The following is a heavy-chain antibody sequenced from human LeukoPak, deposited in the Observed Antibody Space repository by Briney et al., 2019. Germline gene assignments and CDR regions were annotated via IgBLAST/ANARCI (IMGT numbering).Heavy chain of an antibody. Sequence: SETLSLTCTVSGGSISSSSYYWGWIRQPPGKGLEWIGSIYYSGSTYYNPSLKSRVTISVDTSKNQFSLKLSSVTAADTAAYYCARLQFLGVGDYWGQGTLVTVSS. CDR2: IYYSGST. V-gene: IGHV4-39*01. D-gene: IGHD2-8*01. CDR1: GGSISSSSYY. J-gene: IGHJ4*02. CDR3: ARLQFLGVGDY.